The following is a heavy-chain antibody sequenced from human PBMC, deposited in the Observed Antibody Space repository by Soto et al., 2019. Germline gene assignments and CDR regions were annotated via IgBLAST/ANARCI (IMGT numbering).Heavy chain of an antibody. CDR2: IIPIFGTA. J-gene: IGHJ6*02. D-gene: IGHD2-2*01. Sequence: QVQLVQSGAEVKKPGSSVKVSCKASGGTFSSYAISWVRQAPGQGLEWMGGIIPIFGTANYAQKFQGRVTITADESTSTANKELSSLRSEDTAVYYCARADIVLVPAAASPRYYDMDVWGQGTTVTVAS. CDR3: ARADIVLVPAAASPRYYDMDV. V-gene: IGHV1-69*12. CDR1: GGTFSSYA.